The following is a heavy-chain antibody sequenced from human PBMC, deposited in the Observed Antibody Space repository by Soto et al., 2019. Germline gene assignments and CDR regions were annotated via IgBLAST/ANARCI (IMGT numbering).Heavy chain of an antibody. CDR3: AKGYRFGYDFLFPDY. D-gene: IGHD3-3*01. CDR1: GFAFSTYA. V-gene: IGHV3-23*01. CDR2: INNSGGTT. J-gene: IGHJ4*02. Sequence: VGSLRLSCAASGFAFSTYAMSWVRQAPGKGLEWVSGINNSGGTTYYADSVKGRFTISRDNSKNTLYLQMNSLRAEDTAVYYCAKGYRFGYDFLFPDYWGQGTLVTVSS.